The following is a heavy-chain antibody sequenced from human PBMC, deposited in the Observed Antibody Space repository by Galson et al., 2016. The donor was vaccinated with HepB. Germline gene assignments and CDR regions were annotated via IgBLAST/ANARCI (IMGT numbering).Heavy chain of an antibody. CDR1: GFTFSTYS. CDR2: ISSSSSYI. Sequence: SLRLSCAASGFTFSTYSMNWVRQVPGKRLEWVSSISSSSSYIYYGDSLKGRFTISRDNAKNSLYLQMNSLRAEDTAVYYCARDRGIQLWSRDGFDYWGQGTLVTVSS. D-gene: IGHD5-18*01. CDR3: ARDRGIQLWSRDGFDY. V-gene: IGHV3-21*01. J-gene: IGHJ4*02.